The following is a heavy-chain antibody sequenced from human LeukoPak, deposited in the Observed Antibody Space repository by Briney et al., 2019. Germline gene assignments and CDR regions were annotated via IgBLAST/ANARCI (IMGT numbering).Heavy chain of an antibody. CDR1: GFTFSSYW. V-gene: IGHV3-74*01. CDR2: INSDGSST. Sequence: GGSLRLSCAASGFTFSSYWMHWVRQAPGKGLVWVSRINSDGSSTSYADSVKGRFTISRDNAKNTLYLQMNSLRAEDTAVYYCARDFIRGYSYGYDYWGQGTLSPSPQ. J-gene: IGHJ4*02. CDR3: ARDFIRGYSYGYDY. D-gene: IGHD5-18*01.